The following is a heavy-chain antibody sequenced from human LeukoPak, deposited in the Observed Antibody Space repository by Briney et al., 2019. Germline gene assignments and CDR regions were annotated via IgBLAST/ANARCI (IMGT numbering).Heavy chain of an antibody. D-gene: IGHD3-22*01. J-gene: IGHJ4*02. CDR1: GGTFSSYA. CDR3: ARDQYDSSGYYYY. V-gene: IGHV1-69*05. Sequence: SVKVSCKASGGTFSSYAISWVRQAPGQGLEWMGRIIPIFGTANYAQKFQGRVTITTDESTSTAYMELSSLRSEDTAVSYCARDQYDSSGYYYYWGQGTLVTVSS. CDR2: IIPIFGTA.